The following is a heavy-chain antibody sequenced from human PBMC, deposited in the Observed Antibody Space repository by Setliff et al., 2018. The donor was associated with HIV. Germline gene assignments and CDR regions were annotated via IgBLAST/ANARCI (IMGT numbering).Heavy chain of an antibody. CDR2: IYSTGRT. J-gene: IGHJ1*01. V-gene: IGHV4-39*01. CDR1: GGLISSSGSY. CDR3: ATPGYDDDVFGYFRL. Sequence: SETLSLTCTVSGGLISSSGSYWGWIRQPPGKGLEWIGNIYSTGRTYYKLSLESRVTISIDTSKNQLSLNVNSVTAADTATYYCATPGYDDDVFGYFRLWGRGTLVTVSS. D-gene: IGHD5-12*01.